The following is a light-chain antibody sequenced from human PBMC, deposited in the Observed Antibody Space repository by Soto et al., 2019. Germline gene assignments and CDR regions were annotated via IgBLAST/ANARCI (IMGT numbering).Light chain of an antibody. Sequence: QSVLTQASSASASLGSSVKLTCTLSSGHISDIIAWHQQQQGKATPYLMKLDGSGSYNTGVGVPDRCSGSSSGAYRSLTIPNLEFEDEDDYHCETWDNKVRVFGGGTKLTVL. CDR1: SGHISDI. CDR2: LDGSGSY. V-gene: IGLV4-60*02. CDR3: ETWDNKVRV. J-gene: IGLJ2*01.